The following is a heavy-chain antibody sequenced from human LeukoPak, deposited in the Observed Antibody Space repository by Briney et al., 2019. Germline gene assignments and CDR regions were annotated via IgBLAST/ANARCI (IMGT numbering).Heavy chain of an antibody. CDR1: GFTFRNYW. V-gene: IGHV3-23*01. D-gene: IGHD1-26*01. CDR2: IIDSGNSI. J-gene: IGHJ4*02. Sequence: GGSLRLSCAASGFTFRNYWMSWVRQAPGKGLEWVSTIIDSGNSIYYADSAEGRFTISRDNSKNTLYLQMNSLRAGDTAVYYCAKDPIFSGSYGVFDYWGLGTLVTVSS. CDR3: AKDPIFSGSYGVFDY.